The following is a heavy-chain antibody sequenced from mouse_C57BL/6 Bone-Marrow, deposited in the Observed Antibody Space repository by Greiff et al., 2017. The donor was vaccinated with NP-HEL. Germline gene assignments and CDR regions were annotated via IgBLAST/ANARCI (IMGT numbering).Heavy chain of an antibody. CDR2: IWSGGST. V-gene: IGHV2-2*01. CDR3: ARNPLYYDYGFDY. Sequence: VQRVESGPGLVQPSQSLSITCTVSGFSLTSYGVHWVRQSPGKGLEWLGVIWSGGSTDYNAAFISRLSISKDNSKSQFFVKMNSLQADDTAIYYCARNPLYYDYGFDYWGQGTTLTGSS. D-gene: IGHD2-4*01. CDR1: GFSLTSYG. J-gene: IGHJ2*01.